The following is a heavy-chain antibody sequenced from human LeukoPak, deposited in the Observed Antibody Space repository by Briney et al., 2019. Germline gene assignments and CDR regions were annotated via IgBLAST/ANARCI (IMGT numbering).Heavy chain of an antibody. CDR3: ARDRRPYYYGSGSFFDY. Sequence: GGSLRLSCAASGFTFSSYGMHWVRQAPGKGLEWVAVIWYDGSNKYYADSVKGRFTISRDNSKNTLYLQMNSPRAEDTAVYYCARDRRPYYYGSGSFFDYWGQGTLVTVSS. D-gene: IGHD3-10*01. CDR2: IWYDGSNK. V-gene: IGHV3-33*01. J-gene: IGHJ4*02. CDR1: GFTFSSYG.